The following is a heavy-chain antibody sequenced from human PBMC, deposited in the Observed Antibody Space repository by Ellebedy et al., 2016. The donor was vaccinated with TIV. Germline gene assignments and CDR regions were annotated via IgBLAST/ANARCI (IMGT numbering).Heavy chain of an antibody. Sequence: MPSETLSLTCTVSGGSISSSSYYWGWIRQPPGKGLEWIGSIYYSGSTYYNPSLKSRVTISVDTSKNQFSLKLSSVTAADTAVYYCARYLRRGYDYYGMDVWGQGTTVTVSS. CDR1: GGSISSSSYY. V-gene: IGHV4-39*07. CDR3: ARYLRRGYDYYGMDV. J-gene: IGHJ6*02. CDR2: IYYSGST.